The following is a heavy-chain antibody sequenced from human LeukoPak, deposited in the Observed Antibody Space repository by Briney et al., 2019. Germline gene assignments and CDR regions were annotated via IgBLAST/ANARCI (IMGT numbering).Heavy chain of an antibody. J-gene: IGHJ6*03. CDR1: GFTFSSYA. Sequence: PGGSLRLSCAASGFTFSSYAMNWVRQAPGKGLEWVSSISSSSSNIYYADSVKGRFTISRGNAKNSLYLQMNRLRAEDTAVYYWARGTKQLLFDYYMDVWGKGTTVTVSS. CDR2: ISSSSSNI. D-gene: IGHD2-2*01. V-gene: IGHV3-21*04. CDR3: ARGTKQLLFDYYMDV.